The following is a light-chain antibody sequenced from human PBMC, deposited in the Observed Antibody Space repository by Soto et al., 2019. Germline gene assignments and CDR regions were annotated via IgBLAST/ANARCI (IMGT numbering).Light chain of an antibody. Sequence: DIQMTQSPSSLSASVGDRVTITCRASQSISRYLNWYQQKPGKAPKLLIYAASNLQSGVPSTFSGSGSGTDFTLTISSLQPEDIGTYYCQQTYSTPFTFGQGTRLYIK. V-gene: IGKV1-39*01. CDR2: AAS. J-gene: IGKJ5*01. CDR1: QSISRY. CDR3: QQTYSTPFT.